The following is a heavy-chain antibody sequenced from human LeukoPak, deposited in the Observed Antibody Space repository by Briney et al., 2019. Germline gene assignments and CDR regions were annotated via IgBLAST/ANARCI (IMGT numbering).Heavy chain of an antibody. CDR1: GCSITDHH. Sequence: PGGSLSLSCAGAGCSITDHHMDWVRKAPGTGLERNGRSATNKPNRCTTQYAASARGRFTISRDDSQNSLYLQLNSLKTEDTAVYYCVRVVTTGSGWYHFDNWGLGTLVAVSS. D-gene: IGHD6-13*01. CDR3: VRVVTTGSGWYHFDN. V-gene: IGHV3-72*01. CDR2: SATNKPNRCTT. J-gene: IGHJ4*02.